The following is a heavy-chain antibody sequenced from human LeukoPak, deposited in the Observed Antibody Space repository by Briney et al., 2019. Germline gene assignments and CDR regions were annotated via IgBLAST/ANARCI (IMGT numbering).Heavy chain of an antibody. CDR3: VRGPRYYDDSGFHYGVFDI. J-gene: IGHJ3*02. CDR2: IYPGGNI. V-gene: IGHV3-53*01. Sequence: PGGSLRLSCEASEVTVTNNYMSWVRQAPGKGLQWVSVIYPGGNIYYADSVRGRFIISRDNSKSTLSLQMNSLTAGDTAVYYCVRGPRYYDDSGFHYGVFDIWGQGTLVTVSS. D-gene: IGHD3-22*01. CDR1: EVTVTNNY.